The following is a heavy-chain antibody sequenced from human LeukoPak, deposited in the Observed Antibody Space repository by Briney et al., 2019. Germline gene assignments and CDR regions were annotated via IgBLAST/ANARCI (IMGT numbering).Heavy chain of an antibody. D-gene: IGHD3-22*01. CDR2: IYSGGST. CDR1: GFTVSTNC. Sequence: GGSLRLSCAASGFTVSTNCMSWVRQAPGKGLEWVSVIYSGGSTYYADSVKGRFTISRHNSKNTLYLQMNSLRAEDTAVYYCARAAGYYDSSGYLNWGQGTLVTVSS. J-gene: IGHJ4*02. CDR3: ARAAGYYDSSGYLN. V-gene: IGHV3-53*04.